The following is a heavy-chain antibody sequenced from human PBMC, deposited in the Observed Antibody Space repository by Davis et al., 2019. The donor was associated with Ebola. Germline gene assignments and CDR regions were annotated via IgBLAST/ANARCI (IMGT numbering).Heavy chain of an antibody. J-gene: IGHJ6*02. Sequence: AASVKVSCKASGYTFTSYAMHWVRQAPGQRLEWMGWINAGNGNTKYSQKFQGRVTITRDTSASTAYMELSSLRSEDTAVYYCARDLAPIPGYYYGIDVWGQGTTVTVSS. CDR2: INAGNGNT. D-gene: IGHD2-2*02. V-gene: IGHV1-3*01. CDR3: ARDLAPIPGYYYGIDV. CDR1: GYTFTSYA.